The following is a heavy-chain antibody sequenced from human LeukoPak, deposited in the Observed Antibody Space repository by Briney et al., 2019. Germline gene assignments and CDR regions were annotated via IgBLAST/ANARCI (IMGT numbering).Heavy chain of an antibody. CDR2: MHHSGST. Sequence: SQTLSLTCTVSGDSISSSGYYWSWIRQHPGEGLEWIGYMHHSGSTYSNPSLKSRVTMSVDTSKNQFSLTLSSVTAADMAVYYCAREKQWLAPFDHWGQGTLVTVSS. J-gene: IGHJ4*02. V-gene: IGHV4-31*03. D-gene: IGHD6-19*01. CDR3: AREKQWLAPFDH. CDR1: GDSISSSGYY.